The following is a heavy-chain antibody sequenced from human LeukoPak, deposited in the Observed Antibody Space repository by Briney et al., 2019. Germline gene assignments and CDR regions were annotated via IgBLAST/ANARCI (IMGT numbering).Heavy chain of an antibody. CDR3: ARRLLGYCSSTSCYMYYGMDV. V-gene: IGHV1-69*13. CDR2: IIPIFGTA. CDR1: GGTFSSYA. D-gene: IGHD2-2*02. J-gene: IGHJ6*04. Sequence: SVKVSCKASGGTFSSYAISWVRQAPGQGLEWMGGIIPIFGTANYAQKFQGRVTITADESTSTAYMELSSLRSEDTAVYYCARRLLGYCSSTSCYMYYGMDVWGKGTTVTVSS.